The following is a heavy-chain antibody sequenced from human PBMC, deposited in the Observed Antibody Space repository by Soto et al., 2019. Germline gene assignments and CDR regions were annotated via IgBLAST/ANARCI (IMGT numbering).Heavy chain of an antibody. CDR3: VRHAKLTTVTANVGYYYGLDV. Sequence: GGSLRLSCAASGFTFDDYAMHWVRQAPGKGLEWVSGISWNSGSIGYADSVKGRFTISRDNFKTTLFLQMNEMRAEDTALYYCVRHAKLTTVTANVGYYYGLDVWGQGTTVTVSS. J-gene: IGHJ6*02. CDR1: GFTFDDYA. CDR2: ISWNSGSI. D-gene: IGHD4-4*01. V-gene: IGHV3-9*01.